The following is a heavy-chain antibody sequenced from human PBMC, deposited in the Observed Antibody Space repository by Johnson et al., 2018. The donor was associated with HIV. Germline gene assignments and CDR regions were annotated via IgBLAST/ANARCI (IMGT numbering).Heavy chain of an antibody. CDR3: AGGGGCGGDCYAGYDAFDI. V-gene: IGHV3-30*03. D-gene: IGHD2-21*01. J-gene: IGHJ3*02. CDR2: ISYDGSNK. CDR1: GFTFSSYG. Sequence: QVQLVESGGGLVKPGGSLRLSCAASGFTFSSYGMHWVRQAPGKGLEWVAVISYDGSNKYDADSVKGRFTISRDNSKNTLYLQMNSLRAEDTAVYYCAGGGGCGGDCYAGYDAFDIWGQGTMVTVSS.